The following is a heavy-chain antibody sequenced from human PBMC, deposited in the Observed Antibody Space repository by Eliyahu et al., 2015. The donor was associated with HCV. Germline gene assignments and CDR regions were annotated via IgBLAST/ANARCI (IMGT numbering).Heavy chain of an antibody. CDR3: ARSPGKDAPEVWFDP. Sequence: QVQLQESGPGLVKTSETLSLTCTVSGVSISSYYWNWIRQPPGKGPGWVWFFSYRGGTNYNPSLKSRVTISIDTSRNQFSLKLSSVTAADTAVYYCARSPGKDAPEVWFDPWGQGTLVTVSS. D-gene: IGHD5-24*01. CDR2: FSYRGGT. V-gene: IGHV4-59*01. J-gene: IGHJ5*02. CDR1: GVSISSYY.